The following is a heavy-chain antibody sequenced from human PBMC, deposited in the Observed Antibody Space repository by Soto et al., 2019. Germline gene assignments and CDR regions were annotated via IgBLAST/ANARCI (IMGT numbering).Heavy chain of an antibody. D-gene: IGHD3-9*01. J-gene: IGHJ5*02. V-gene: IGHV3-11*01. CDR1: GFTFSDYY. Sequence: GGSLRLSCAASGFTFSDYYMSWIRQAPGKGLEWVSYISSSGSTIYYADSVKGRFTISRDNAKNSLYLQMNSLRAEDTAVYYCARELRYFDWSTRPNWFDPWGQGTLVTV. CDR2: ISSSGSTI. CDR3: ARELRYFDWSTRPNWFDP.